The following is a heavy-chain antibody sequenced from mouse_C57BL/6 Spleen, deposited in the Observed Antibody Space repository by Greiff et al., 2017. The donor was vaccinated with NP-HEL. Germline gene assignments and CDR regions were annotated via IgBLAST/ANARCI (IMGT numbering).Heavy chain of an antibody. CDR3: ARIYYYGSSQSFYAMDY. V-gene: IGHV14-2*01. J-gene: IGHJ4*01. Sequence: EVQLVESGAELVKPGASVKLSCTASGFNINDYYMHWVKQRPEQGLEWIGRIDPEDGETKYAPKFQGKATITADTSSNTAYLQLSSLTSEDAAGYYCARIYYYGSSQSFYAMDYWGQGTSVTVSS. CDR1: GFNINDYY. CDR2: IDPEDGET. D-gene: IGHD1-1*01.